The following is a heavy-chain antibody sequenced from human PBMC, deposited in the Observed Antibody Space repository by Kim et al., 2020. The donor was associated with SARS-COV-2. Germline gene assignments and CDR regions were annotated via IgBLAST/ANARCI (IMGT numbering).Heavy chain of an antibody. CDR3: ARGFYDSSGYHDTLDF. J-gene: IGHJ4*02. Sequence: ASVKVSSKASGYSFTGYYMHWVRQAPGQGLEWMGRINPNSGATTYARNFRGRVTMTRDTSISTSYMELSSLRSDDTAVYYCARGFYDSSGYHDTLDFWGQGTLVTVSP. CDR1: GYSFTGYY. V-gene: IGHV1-2*06. D-gene: IGHD3-22*01. CDR2: INPNSGAT.